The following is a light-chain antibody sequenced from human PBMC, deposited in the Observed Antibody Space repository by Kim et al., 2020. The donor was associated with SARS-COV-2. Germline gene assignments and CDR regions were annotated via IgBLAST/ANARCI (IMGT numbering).Light chain of an antibody. J-gene: IGLJ2*01. CDR2: DVS. CDR1: HSEIGRYNY. Sequence: GQSVTISCTGAHSEIGRYNYVSWYQNHPGGPPRLMIYDVSRRPSGVPDRFSGSKSGNTASLTVSGLQAEDEADYYCSSYTDTNTLIFGGGTKVTVL. V-gene: IGLV2-8*01. CDR3: SSYTDTNTLI.